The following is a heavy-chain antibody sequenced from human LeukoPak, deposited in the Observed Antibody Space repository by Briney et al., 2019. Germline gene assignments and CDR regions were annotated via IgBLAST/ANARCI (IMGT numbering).Heavy chain of an antibody. CDR3: ARDRNGVYYYYGMDV. CDR1: GGTFSSYA. CDR2: IIPIFGTA. Sequence: GASVKVSCKASGGTFSSYAISWVRQAPGQGLEWMGGIIPIFGTANYAQKFQGRVTITADESTSTAYMELSSLRSEDTAVYYCARDRNGVYYYYGMDVWGRGTTVTVSS. D-gene: IGHD1-1*01. J-gene: IGHJ6*02. V-gene: IGHV1-69*13.